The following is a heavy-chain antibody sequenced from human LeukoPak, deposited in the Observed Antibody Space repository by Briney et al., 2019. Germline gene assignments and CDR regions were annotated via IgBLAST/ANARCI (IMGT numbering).Heavy chain of an antibody. J-gene: IGHJ4*02. CDR1: GYRFTSYG. Sequence: SCKASGYRFTSYGISWVRQAPGKGLEWVSAISGSGGSTYYADSVKGRFTISRDNSKNTLYLQMNSLRAEDTAVYYCAKGGLVILDYFDYWGQGTLVTVSS. D-gene: IGHD2-15*01. CDR2: ISGSGGST. V-gene: IGHV3-23*01. CDR3: AKGGLVILDYFDY.